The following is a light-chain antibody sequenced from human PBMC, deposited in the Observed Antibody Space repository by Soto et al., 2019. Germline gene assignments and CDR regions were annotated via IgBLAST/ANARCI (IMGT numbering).Light chain of an antibody. CDR1: SSDVGAYKY. Sequence: QSALTQPPSASGSPGQSVTISCTGTSSDVGAYKYVSWYQQYPGKAPKLMIYEVSKRPSGVPDRFSGSKSGNTASLTVSGLQAEDEADYYCTSHVGSNIWVFGGGTKVTVL. V-gene: IGLV2-8*01. J-gene: IGLJ3*02. CDR3: TSHVGSNIWV. CDR2: EVS.